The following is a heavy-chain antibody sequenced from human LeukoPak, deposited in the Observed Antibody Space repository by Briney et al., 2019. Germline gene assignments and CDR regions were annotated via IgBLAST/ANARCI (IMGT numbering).Heavy chain of an antibody. J-gene: IGHJ4*02. V-gene: IGHV3-9*01. CDR3: AKGVYSSGSNLNLAFDY. CDR2: ISWNSGSI. D-gene: IGHD6-19*01. Sequence: GRSLRLSCAASGFTFDDYAMHWVRQAPGEGLEWVSGISWNSGSIGYADSVKGRFTISRDNAKNSLYLQMNSLRAEDTALYYCAKGVYSSGSNLNLAFDYWGQGTLVTVSS. CDR1: GFTFDDYA.